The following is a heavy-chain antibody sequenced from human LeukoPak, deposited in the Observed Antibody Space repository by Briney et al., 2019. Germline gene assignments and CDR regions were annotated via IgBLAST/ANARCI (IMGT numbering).Heavy chain of an antibody. D-gene: IGHD1-1*01. CDR1: GFTFSSYG. Sequence: PGGSLRLSCAASGFTFSSYGMHWVRQAPGKGLEWVAVIWYDGNNKYYVDSVKGRITISRDNSKNMLFLQMKSLRAEDTAVYYCARGQQPYFYYGMDVWGQGTTVTVSS. V-gene: IGHV3-33*01. J-gene: IGHJ6*02. CDR3: ARGQQPYFYYGMDV. CDR2: IWYDGNNK.